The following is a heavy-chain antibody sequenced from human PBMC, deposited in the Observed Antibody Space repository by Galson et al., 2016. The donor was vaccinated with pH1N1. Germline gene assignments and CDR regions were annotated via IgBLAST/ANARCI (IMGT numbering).Heavy chain of an antibody. CDR1: GISLSSSW. CDR2: IRGDGTQI. Sequence: SLRLSCAGSGISLSSSWMTWVRQAPGKGVEWVANIRGDGTQIHYVDSVKGRFTISRDNAKNSLFLQMNDLRAEDTAVYYCARDFSPSRYHDGTFYYDAFDIWGQGTMVTVSS. D-gene: IGHD3-16*02. J-gene: IGHJ3*02. V-gene: IGHV3-7*01. CDR3: ARDFSPSRYHDGTFYYDAFDI.